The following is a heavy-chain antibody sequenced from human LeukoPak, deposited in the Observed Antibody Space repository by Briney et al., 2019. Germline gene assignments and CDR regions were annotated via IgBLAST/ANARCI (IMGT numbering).Heavy chain of an antibody. J-gene: IGHJ3*02. Sequence: GGSLRLSCAASGFTFSSYSMNWVRQAPGKGLEWVSYISSSSSTIYYADSVKGRFTISRDNAKNSLSLQMNSLRAEDTAVYYCARASINGDELGAFDIWGRGTMVTVSS. CDR1: GFTFSSYS. CDR2: ISSSSSTI. CDR3: ARASINGDELGAFDI. V-gene: IGHV3-48*01. D-gene: IGHD4-17*01.